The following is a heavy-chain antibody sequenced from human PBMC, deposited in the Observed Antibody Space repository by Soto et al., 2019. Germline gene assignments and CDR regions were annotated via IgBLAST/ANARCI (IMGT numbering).Heavy chain of an antibody. CDR3: ARARRDYYDSSGYSNWFDP. J-gene: IGHJ5*02. CDR1: GGSISSYY. Sequence: SETLCLTCTISGGSISSYYWSWIRQPPGKGLEWIGHIYYSGSTNYNPSLKSRVTISVDTSKNQFSLKLSSVTAADTAVYYCARARRDYYDSSGYSNWFDPWGQGTLVTVSS. CDR2: IYYSGST. V-gene: IGHV4-59*01. D-gene: IGHD3-22*01.